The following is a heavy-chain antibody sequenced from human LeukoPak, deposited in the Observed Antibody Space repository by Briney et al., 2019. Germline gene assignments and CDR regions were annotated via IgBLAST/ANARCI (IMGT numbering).Heavy chain of an antibody. CDR1: GGSISSYY. V-gene: IGHV4-59*01. D-gene: IGHD4-17*01. J-gene: IGHJ5*02. CDR3: ARALLRPWFDP. CDR2: IYYSGST. Sequence: SETLSLTCTVSGGSISSYYWSWIRQPPGKGLEWIGYIYYSGSTNYNPSLKSRVTISVDTSKNQFSLKLSSVTAADTAVYYCARALLRPWFDPWGQGTLVTVSS.